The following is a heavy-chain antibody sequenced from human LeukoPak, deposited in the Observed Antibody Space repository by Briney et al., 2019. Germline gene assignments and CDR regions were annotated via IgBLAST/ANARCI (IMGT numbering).Heavy chain of an antibody. CDR2: IYHTGST. D-gene: IGHD6-19*01. V-gene: IGHV4-39*02. CDR1: GGSISSSSYY. Sequence: SETLSLTCTVSGGSISSSSYYWGWIRQPPGKGLEWIGSIYHTGSTYYNPSLKSRVTISLDASNKQFSLRLSSVTAADTAVYYCARGSHPVTGTLGGYFDPRGQGTLVTVSS. J-gene: IGHJ4*02. CDR3: ARGSHPVTGTLGGYFDP.